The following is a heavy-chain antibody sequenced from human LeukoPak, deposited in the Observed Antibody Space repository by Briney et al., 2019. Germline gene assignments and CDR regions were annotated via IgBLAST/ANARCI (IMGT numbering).Heavy chain of an antibody. CDR3: ARDRYGGDFGY. CDR2: IHATGTT. V-gene: IGHV4-59*01. D-gene: IGHD4-23*01. J-gene: IGHJ4*02. Sequence: SETLSLTCTVSGASISSYNWGWIRQPPGRGLGWIGYIHATGTTNYSPSLRSRVTISVDTSKNQFSLNLSSVTAADTAVYYCARDRYGGDFGYWGQGTLVTVSA. CDR1: GASISSYN.